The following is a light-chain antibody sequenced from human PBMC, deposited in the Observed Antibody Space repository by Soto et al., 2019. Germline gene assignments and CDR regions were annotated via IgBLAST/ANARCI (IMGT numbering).Light chain of an antibody. Sequence: EIVLTQSPGTLSLSPGERATLSCSASQSVSTSLAWYRQRPGQAPRPLVYGASSRATGIPDRFSGSGSGTDFTLTISRLEPEDFAVYYCQQYRGSPLTFGGGTKVEIK. CDR2: GAS. CDR1: QSVSTS. CDR3: QQYRGSPLT. J-gene: IGKJ4*01. V-gene: IGKV3-20*01.